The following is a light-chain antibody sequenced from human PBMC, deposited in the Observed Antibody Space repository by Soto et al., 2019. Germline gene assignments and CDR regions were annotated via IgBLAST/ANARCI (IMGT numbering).Light chain of an antibody. CDR1: QRVSSGY. V-gene: IGKV3-20*01. CDR3: QQYGSSPPSST. J-gene: IGKJ5*01. Sequence: EVVSTRSPGTLSLSPGERATLSCRATQRVSSGYLAWYQPNPGKAPWLLIYGASNRATDIPDRFSGRWSGTDFTLTISRLEPEDFAVYFCQQYGSSPPSSTLGQGTRLE. CDR2: GAS.